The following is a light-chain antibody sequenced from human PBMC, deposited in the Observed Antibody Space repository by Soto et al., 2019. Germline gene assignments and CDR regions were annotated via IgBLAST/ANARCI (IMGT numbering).Light chain of an antibody. CDR3: SSFVDGTSYV. CDR1: SSDVGFFNY. CDR2: EVN. J-gene: IGLJ1*01. V-gene: IGLV2-8*01. Sequence: QSALAQPPSVSGSPGQSVTISCTGTSSDVGFFNYVSWYQHHPGKVPKFLIYEVNKRPSGVPDRFSGSKSGNTASLTVSGLHHEDEAEYFCSSFVDGTSYVFGTGTKLTVL.